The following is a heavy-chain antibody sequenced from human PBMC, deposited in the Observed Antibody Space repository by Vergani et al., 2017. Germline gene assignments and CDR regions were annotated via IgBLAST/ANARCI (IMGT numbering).Heavy chain of an antibody. V-gene: IGHV4-34*01. D-gene: IGHD2-15*01. CDR2: INHSGST. J-gene: IGHJ4*02. CDR1: GGSFSGYY. Sequence: QVQLQQWGAGLLKPSETLSLTCAVYGGSFSGYYWSWIRQPPGKGLEWIGEINHSGSTNYNPSLKSRVTISVDTSKNQFSLKLSSVTAADTAVYYCARGGPRGLIVVVVAARSSFDYWGQGTLVTVSS. CDR3: ARGGPRGLIVVVVAARSSFDY.